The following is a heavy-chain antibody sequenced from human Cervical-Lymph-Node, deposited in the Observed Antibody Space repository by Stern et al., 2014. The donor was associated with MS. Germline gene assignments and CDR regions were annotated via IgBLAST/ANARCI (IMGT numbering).Heavy chain of an antibody. J-gene: IGHJ4*02. CDR1: GFPFGSYA. CDR3: GKDLHYWTADS. D-gene: IGHD1-1*01. V-gene: IGHV3-23*04. Sequence: EVQLVQSGGGLVQPGGSLRLSCVGSGFPFGSYAMTWVRQPPGKGLEWVAGSGSDGATHYAESVRGRFTVSRDNSQNILYLQMDSLRADDTAVYYCGKDLHYWTADSWGQGTLVTVSS. CDR2: SGSDGAT.